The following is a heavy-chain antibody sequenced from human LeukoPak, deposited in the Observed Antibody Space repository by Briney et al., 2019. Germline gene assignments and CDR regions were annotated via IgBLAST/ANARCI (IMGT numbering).Heavy chain of an antibody. CDR3: ARGAYDSSGDH. Sequence: GGSLRLSCAASGFTFSSYAMHWVRQAPGKGLEWVAVISYDGSNKYYADSVKGRFTISRDNSKNTLYLQMNSLRAEDTAVYYCARGAYDSSGDHWGQGTLVTVSS. CDR2: ISYDGSNK. V-gene: IGHV3-30-3*01. J-gene: IGHJ4*02. D-gene: IGHD3-22*01. CDR1: GFTFSSYA.